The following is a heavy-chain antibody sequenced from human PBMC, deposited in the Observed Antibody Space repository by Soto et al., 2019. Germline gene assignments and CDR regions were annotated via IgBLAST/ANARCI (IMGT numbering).Heavy chain of an antibody. V-gene: IGHV1-18*01. CDR2: ISAYNGNT. D-gene: IGHD3-16*02. Sequence: ASVKVSRKASGYTFTSYVISWVRQAPVQGLEWMGWISAYNGNTNYAQKLQGRVTMTTDTSTSTAYMELRSLRSDDTAVYYCARGISGNESGYTFDYWGQRTLVTVSS. J-gene: IGHJ4*02. CDR1: GYTFTSYV. CDR3: ARGISGNESGYTFDY.